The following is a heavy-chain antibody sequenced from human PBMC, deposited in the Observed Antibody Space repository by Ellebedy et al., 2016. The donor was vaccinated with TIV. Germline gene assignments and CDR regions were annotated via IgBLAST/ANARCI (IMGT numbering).Heavy chain of an antibody. J-gene: IGHJ4*02. D-gene: IGHD4-23*01. CDR1: GFTFSSSW. CDR2: INSDGSDT. Sequence: GESLKISCAASGFTFSSSWMHWVRQVPGKGLEWVSRINSDGSDTAYADSVKGRFTISRDNAKNTVFLHMNSLTAEDASVYYCASDDGGPKDWGQGTLVIVSS. V-gene: IGHV3-74*01. CDR3: ASDDGGPKD.